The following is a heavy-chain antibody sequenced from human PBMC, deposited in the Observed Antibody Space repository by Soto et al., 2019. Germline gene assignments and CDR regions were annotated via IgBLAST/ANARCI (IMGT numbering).Heavy chain of an antibody. CDR2: IWYDGSNK. D-gene: IGHD6-13*01. CDR1: GFTFSSYG. CDR3: ARGYIAAAGNARADYYGMDV. Sequence: GSLRLSCAASGFTFSSYGMHWVRQAPGKGLEWVAVIWYDGSNKYYADSVKGRFTISRDNSKNTLYLQMNSLRAEDTAVYYCARGYIAAAGNARADYYGMDVWGQGTTVTVSS. J-gene: IGHJ6*02. V-gene: IGHV3-33*01.